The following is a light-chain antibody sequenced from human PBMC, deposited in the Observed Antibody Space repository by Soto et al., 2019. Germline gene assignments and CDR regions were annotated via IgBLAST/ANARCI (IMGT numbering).Light chain of an antibody. CDR2: GAS. CDR1: ETVATN. V-gene: IGKV3-20*01. CDR3: QQYGSSPPWT. J-gene: IGKJ1*01. Sequence: VMTQSPATLSVSPGERATLSCWASETVATNLAWYQQKPGQAPRLLISGASTRAAGISDRFRGSGSGTDFTLTISRLEPEDFAVYYCQQYGSSPPWTFGQGTKVEIK.